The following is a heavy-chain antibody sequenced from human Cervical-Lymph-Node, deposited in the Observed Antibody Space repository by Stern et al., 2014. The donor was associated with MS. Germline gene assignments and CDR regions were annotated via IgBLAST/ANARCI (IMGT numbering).Heavy chain of an antibody. CDR3: ARSSCSGADDCYLHWFDS. CDR2: INPYNGDT. D-gene: IGHD2-15*01. Sequence: QMQLVQSGAAMKKPGASVKVSCKTSGYTFSVYEMNWLRQAPGQGFEWMGRINPYNGDTRSAQKFLGRFTMTRDTSMGTAYMELTSLRSDDTAVYYCARSSCSGADDCYLHWFDSWGQGTLVTVS. CDR1: GYTFSVYE. V-gene: IGHV1-2*02. J-gene: IGHJ5*01.